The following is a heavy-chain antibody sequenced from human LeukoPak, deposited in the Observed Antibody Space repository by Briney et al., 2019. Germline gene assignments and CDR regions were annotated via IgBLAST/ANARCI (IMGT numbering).Heavy chain of an antibody. CDR1: GFTFSTYE. J-gene: IGHJ4*02. CDR3: ATKGLLYSSGWYVSQPFDY. D-gene: IGHD6-19*01. CDR2: ISGSGGST. Sequence: GGSLRLSCAASGFTFSTYEMNWVRQAPGKGLEWVSAISGSGGSTYYADSVKGRFTISRDNSKNTLYLQMNSLRAEDTAVYYCATKGLLYSSGWYVSQPFDYWGQGTLVTVSS. V-gene: IGHV3-23*01.